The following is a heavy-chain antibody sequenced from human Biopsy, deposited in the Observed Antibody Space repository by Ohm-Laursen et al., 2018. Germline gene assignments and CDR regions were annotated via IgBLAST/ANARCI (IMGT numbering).Heavy chain of an antibody. CDR1: GFMFSTFS. D-gene: IGHD3-10*01. CDR3: AKNQAHNEGVTDHFDS. J-gene: IGHJ4*02. CDR2: SSGSGDAK. V-gene: IGHV3-23*01. Sequence: SLRLSCTASGFMFSTFSMNWVRQAPGKGLEWLSESSGSGDAKYYADSVEGRFTISKDISKNTLYLQMNSLSVDDTAIYYCAKNQAHNEGVTDHFDSWGQGTLVTVSS.